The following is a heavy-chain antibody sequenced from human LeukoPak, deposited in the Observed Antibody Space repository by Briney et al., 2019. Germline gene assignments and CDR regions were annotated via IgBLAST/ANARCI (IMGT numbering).Heavy chain of an antibody. J-gene: IGHJ4*02. CDR2: IIPIFGTA. V-gene: IGHV1-69*13. D-gene: IGHD5-18*01. CDR1: GGTFISYA. CDR3: ARDTHPDTAMVY. Sequence: SVKVSCKASGGTFISYAISWVRQAPGQGLEWMGGIIPIFGTANYAQKFQGRVTITADESTSTAYMELSSLRSEDTAVYYCARDTHPDTAMVYWGQGTLVTVSS.